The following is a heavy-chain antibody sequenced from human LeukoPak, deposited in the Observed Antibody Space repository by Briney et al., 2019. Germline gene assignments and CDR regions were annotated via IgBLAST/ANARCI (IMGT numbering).Heavy chain of an antibody. J-gene: IGHJ4*02. D-gene: IGHD5-24*01. CDR3: ARDGGNGYNPFDY. CDR2: IYYSGST. V-gene: IGHV4-59*01. CDR1: GGSISSYY. Sequence: PSETLSLTCTVSGGSISSYYWSWIRRPPGKGLEWIGYIYYSGSTNYNPSLKSRVTISVDTSKNQFSLKLSSVTAADTAVYYCARDGGNGYNPFDYWGQGTLVTVSS.